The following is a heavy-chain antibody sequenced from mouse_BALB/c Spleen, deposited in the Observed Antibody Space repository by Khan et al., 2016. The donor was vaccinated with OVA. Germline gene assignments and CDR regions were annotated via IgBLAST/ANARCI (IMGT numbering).Heavy chain of an antibody. CDR2: IYPGRGSS. Sequence: QVQLKQSGPELVKPGASVKMSCKASGYTFTDNVISWVKQRTGQGLEWIGEIYPGRGSSYYNEKFKGKATLTVDKSSNTAYMQLSSLTSEDSAVYFYAREVGWGGMFDYGGQGTTLTVSS. D-gene: IGHD3-3*01. CDR1: GYTFTDNV. J-gene: IGHJ2*01. V-gene: IGHV1-77*01. CDR3: AREVGWGGMFDY.